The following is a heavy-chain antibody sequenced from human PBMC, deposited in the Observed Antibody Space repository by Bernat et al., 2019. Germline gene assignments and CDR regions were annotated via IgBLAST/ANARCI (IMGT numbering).Heavy chain of an antibody. V-gene: IGHV3-43*01. J-gene: IGHJ5*02. CDR2: ISWDGGNT. CDR1: GFIFDDYT. CDR3: AKGGDGYAPPDH. Sequence: EVQLVESGGVVVQPGGSLRLSCAASGFIFDDYTMLWVRQAPGKGLECVSLISWDGGNTYYADSVKGRFTVSRDNSRNSLYLQMSSLRTDDTALYYCAKGGDGYAPPDHWGQGTLVTVSS. D-gene: IGHD5-24*01.